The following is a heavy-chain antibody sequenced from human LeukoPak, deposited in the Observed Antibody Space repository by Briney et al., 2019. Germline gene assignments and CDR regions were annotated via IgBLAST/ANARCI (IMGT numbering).Heavy chain of an antibody. D-gene: IGHD1-26*01. J-gene: IGHJ3*02. V-gene: IGHV4-59*01. CDR3: ARHYRGSDGGFDI. CDR2: IFYSGST. CDR1: GGSISSYY. Sequence: PSETLSLTCTVSGGSISSYYWSWIRQPPGKGLEWIGYIFYSGSTNYNSSLRSRVTISVDTSKNQFSLKLSSVTAADTAVYYCARHYRGSDGGFDIWGQGTMVTVSS.